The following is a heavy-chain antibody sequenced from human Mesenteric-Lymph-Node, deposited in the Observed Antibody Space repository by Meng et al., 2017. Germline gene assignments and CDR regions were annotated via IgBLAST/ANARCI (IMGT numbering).Heavy chain of an antibody. CDR2: INNDGSHS. J-gene: IGHJ4*01. Sequence: RVVSGGGLVQPGGSLRLSCSSFGFTFSSHWMHWVRHAPGKGLVWVSYINNDGSHSTYADSVEGRFTISRDNTKNMVYLQMNSLRAEDTAVYYCARGGDGAVDYWGHGTLVTVSS. V-gene: IGHV3-74*01. D-gene: IGHD3-16*01. CDR3: ARGGDGAVDY. CDR1: GFTFSSHW.